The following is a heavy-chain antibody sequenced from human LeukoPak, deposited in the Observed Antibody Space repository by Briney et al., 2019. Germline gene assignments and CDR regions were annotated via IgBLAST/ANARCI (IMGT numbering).Heavy chain of an antibody. Sequence: GGSLRLSCAGSGFTFSRYWISWVRQAPGNGLEWLANIKEDGSEKYYVDSVKGRFTISRDNAKNSLYLQMNSLRAEDTAVYYCAKNNDYGGSYWYFDLWGRGTLVTVSS. J-gene: IGHJ2*01. CDR1: GFTFSRYW. V-gene: IGHV3-7*01. CDR3: AKNNDYGGSYWYFDL. D-gene: IGHD4-23*01. CDR2: IKEDGSEK.